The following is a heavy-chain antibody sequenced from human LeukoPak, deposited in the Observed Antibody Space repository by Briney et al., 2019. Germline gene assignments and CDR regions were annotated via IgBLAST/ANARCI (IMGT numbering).Heavy chain of an antibody. J-gene: IGHJ4*02. V-gene: IGHV4-4*07. CDR1: GGSISSYY. CDR2: IYTSGST. D-gene: IGHD5-12*01. Sequence: PSETLSLTCTVSGGSISSYYWSWIRQPAGKGLEWIGRIYTSGSTNYNPSLKSRVTISVDTSKNQFSLKLSSVTAADTAMYYCAKSNGYGLIDYWGQGTLVTVSS. CDR3: AKSNGYGLIDY.